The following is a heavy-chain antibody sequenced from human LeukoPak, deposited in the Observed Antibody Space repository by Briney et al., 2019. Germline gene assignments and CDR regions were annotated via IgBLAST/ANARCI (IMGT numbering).Heavy chain of an antibody. CDR1: GGXISSGSQY. CDR2: IYYSGNS. D-gene: IGHD3-10*01. Sequence: SETLSLTCTVSGGXISSGSQYWGWIRQPPGKELEWIGNIYYSGNSYYNPSLKSRVTISVDASKNQFSLHLSSVTAADTAVYYCARLSYGSGSHYNFYFDFWGQGTLVTVSA. CDR3: ARLSYGSGSHYNFYFDF. V-gene: IGHV4-39*01. J-gene: IGHJ4*02.